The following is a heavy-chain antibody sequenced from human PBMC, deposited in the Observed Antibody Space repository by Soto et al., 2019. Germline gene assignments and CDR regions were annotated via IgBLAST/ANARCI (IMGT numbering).Heavy chain of an antibody. CDR3: AKTPYDFWSSGQYLFDH. V-gene: IGHV3-23*01. CDR1: VFTFSSYN. J-gene: IGHJ4*02. Sequence: PGGSLSLSWVDSVFTFSSYNMNWFRQAPVMVLECVSGISGSGGTTFYADSVKGRFTISRDNSKKTLYLQMNSLRAEDTAVYYCAKTPYDFWSSGQYLFDHWGQGTLVTVSS. CDR2: ISGSGGTT. D-gene: IGHD3-3*01.